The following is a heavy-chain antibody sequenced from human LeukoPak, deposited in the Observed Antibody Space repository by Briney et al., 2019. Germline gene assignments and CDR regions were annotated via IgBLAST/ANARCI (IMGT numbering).Heavy chain of an antibody. Sequence: SETLSLTCSVSGGSIGSYYWSWIRQPAGKGLEGIGRIYTSGRTNYNPSLKSRVIISVDESKNQFSLRLSSVTAVYTGVYYCANQGRVPDFFDIWGQGTTVTVSS. V-gene: IGHV4-4*07. D-gene: IGHD3-10*01. CDR1: GGSIGSYY. CDR3: ANQGRVPDFFDI. J-gene: IGHJ3*02. CDR2: IYTSGRT.